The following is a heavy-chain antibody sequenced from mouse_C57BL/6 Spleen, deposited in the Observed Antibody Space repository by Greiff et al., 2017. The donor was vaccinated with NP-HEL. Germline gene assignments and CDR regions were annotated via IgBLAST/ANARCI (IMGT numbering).Heavy chain of an antibody. Sequence: QVQLQQPGAELVMPGASVKLSCKASGYTFTSYWMHWVKQRPGQGLEWIGEIDPSDSYTNYNQKFKGKSTLTVDKSSSTAYMQLSSLTSEDSAVYYCARTCYGTPFAYWGQGTLVTVSA. J-gene: IGHJ3*01. CDR3: ARTCYGTPFAY. CDR2: IDPSDSYT. CDR1: GYTFTSYW. D-gene: IGHD1-1*01. V-gene: IGHV1-69*01.